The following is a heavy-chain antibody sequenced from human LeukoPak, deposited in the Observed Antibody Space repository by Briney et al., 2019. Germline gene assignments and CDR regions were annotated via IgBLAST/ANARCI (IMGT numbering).Heavy chain of an antibody. Sequence: TTSETLSLTCTVSGGSISSSSYYWGWIRQPPGKGLEWIGSIYYSGSTYYNPSLKSRVTISVDTSKNQFSLKLSSVTAADTAVYYCARHGPRGPGNWFDPWGQGTLVTVSS. J-gene: IGHJ5*02. CDR1: GGSISSSSYY. CDR3: ARHGPRGPGNWFDP. V-gene: IGHV4-39*01. D-gene: IGHD7-27*01. CDR2: IYYSGST.